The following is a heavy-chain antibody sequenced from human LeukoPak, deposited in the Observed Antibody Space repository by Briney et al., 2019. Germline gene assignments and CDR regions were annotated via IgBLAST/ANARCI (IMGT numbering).Heavy chain of an antibody. CDR2: INHSGST. CDR3: ARGRGYSSSSYYFDY. V-gene: IGHV4-34*01. CDR1: GGSFSGYY. Sequence: SETLSLTCAVYGGSFSGYYWSWIRQPPGKGLEWIGEINHSGSTSYNPSLKSRVTISVDTSKNQFSLKLSSVTAADTAVYYCARGRGYSSSSYYFDYWGQGTLVTVSS. J-gene: IGHJ4*02. D-gene: IGHD6-6*01.